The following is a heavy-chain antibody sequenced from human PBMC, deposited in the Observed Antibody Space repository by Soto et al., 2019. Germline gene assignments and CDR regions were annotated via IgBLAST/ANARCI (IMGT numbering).Heavy chain of an antibody. Sequence: GASVKVSCKASGGTFSSYAISWVRQAPGQGLEWMGGIIPIFGTANYAQKFQGRVTITADESTSTAYMELSSLKASDTAIYYCKRHAGLESSGYYSNWGQGTLVIVSS. CDR2: IIPIFGTA. J-gene: IGHJ4*02. D-gene: IGHD3-22*01. V-gene: IGHV1-69*13. CDR3: KRHAGLESSGYYSN. CDR1: GGTFSSYA.